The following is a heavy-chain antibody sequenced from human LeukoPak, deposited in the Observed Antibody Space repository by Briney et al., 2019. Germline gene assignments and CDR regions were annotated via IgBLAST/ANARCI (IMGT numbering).Heavy chain of an antibody. CDR3: ARDHQLLGAFDI. CDR2: IRYDGSNK. CDR1: GFTFSSYG. V-gene: IGHV3-30*02. D-gene: IGHD5-24*01. J-gene: IGHJ3*02. Sequence: GGSLRLSCAASGFTFSSYGMHWVRQAPGKGLEWVAFIRYDGSNKYYADSVKGRFTISRDNAKNSLYLQMNSLRAEDTAVYYCARDHQLLGAFDIWGQGTMVTVSS.